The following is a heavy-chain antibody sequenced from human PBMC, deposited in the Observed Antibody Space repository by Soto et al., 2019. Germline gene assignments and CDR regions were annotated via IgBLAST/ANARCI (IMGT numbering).Heavy chain of an antibody. D-gene: IGHD4-4*01. CDR2: ISYDGSNK. V-gene: IGHV3-30-3*01. CDR1: GFTFSSYA. Sequence: QVQLVESGGGVVQPGRSLRLSCAASGFTFSSYAMHWVRQAPGKGLEWVAVISYDGSNKYDADSVKGRFTISRDNSKNTLYLQMNSRRAEDTAVYYCARPLWRDDYNWGYFDLWGRGTLVTVSS. J-gene: IGHJ2*01. CDR3: ARPLWRDDYNWGYFDL.